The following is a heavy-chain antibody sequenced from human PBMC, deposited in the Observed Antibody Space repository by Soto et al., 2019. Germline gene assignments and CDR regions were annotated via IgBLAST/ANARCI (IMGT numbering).Heavy chain of an antibody. J-gene: IGHJ5*02. Sequence: QVQLVQSGAEVKKPGASVKVSCKAPGYTFTSYAMHWVRQAPGQRLEWMGWINAGNGNTKYSQKFQGRVTITRDTSASTAYMELSSLRSEDTAVYYCASNWGSWDWFDPWGQGTLVTVSS. D-gene: IGHD7-27*01. CDR3: ASNWGSWDWFDP. CDR2: INAGNGNT. CDR1: GYTFTSYA. V-gene: IGHV1-3*01.